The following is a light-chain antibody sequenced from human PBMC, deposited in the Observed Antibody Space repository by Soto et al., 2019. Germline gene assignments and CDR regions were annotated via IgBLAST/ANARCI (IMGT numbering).Light chain of an antibody. CDR3: SSSTSSSTLV. V-gene: IGLV2-14*01. J-gene: IGLJ1*01. CDR1: SSDVGGYNY. Sequence: QSALTQPASVSGSPGQSITISCTGTSSDVGGYNYVSWYQQHPGKAPKRMIYEVSNRPSGVSNRFSGSKSGNTASLTISGLQAEDEADYYRSSSTSSSTLVFGTGTKLTVL. CDR2: EVS.